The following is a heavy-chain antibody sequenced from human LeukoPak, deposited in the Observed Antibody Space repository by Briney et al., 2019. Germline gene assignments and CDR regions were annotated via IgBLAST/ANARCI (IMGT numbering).Heavy chain of an antibody. J-gene: IGHJ1*01. V-gene: IGHV3-30*18. CDR3: AKEAGGSYFLAPGYFQH. CDR1: GFTFSSYG. CDR2: ISYDGSNK. D-gene: IGHD1-26*01. Sequence: PGGSLRLSCAASGFTFSSYGMHWVRQAPGKGLEWVAVISYDGSNKYYADSVKGRFTISRDNSKNTLYLQMSSLRAEDTAVYYCAKEAGGSYFLAPGYFQHWGQGTLVTASS.